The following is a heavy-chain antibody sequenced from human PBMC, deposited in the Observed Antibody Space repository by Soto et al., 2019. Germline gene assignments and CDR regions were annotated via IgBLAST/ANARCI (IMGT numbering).Heavy chain of an antibody. V-gene: IGHV4-59*01. CDR3: ARDHNGYEYFDY. D-gene: IGHD5-12*01. Sequence: QVQLQESGPGLVKPSETLSLTCALSGGSISSYFWSWIRQPPGKGLEWIGYVYYSGSTNYNPSLKSRVTISVDTSTNQFSLRLTSVTAADTAVYYCARDHNGYEYFDYWGQGTLVTVSS. CDR1: GGSISSYF. CDR2: VYYSGST. J-gene: IGHJ4*02.